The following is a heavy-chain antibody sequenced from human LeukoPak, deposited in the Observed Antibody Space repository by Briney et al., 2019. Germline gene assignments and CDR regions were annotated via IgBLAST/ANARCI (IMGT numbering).Heavy chain of an antibody. CDR3: ATDYLSPGDYYNYYYGMDV. CDR2: FDPEDGET. D-gene: IGHD3-16*01. V-gene: IGHV1-24*01. Sequence: ASVKVSCKASGGTFSSYAISWVRQAPGKGLEWMGGFDPEDGETIYAQKFQGRVTMTEDTSTDTAYMELSSLRSEDTAVYYCATDYLSPGDYYNYYYGMDVWGQGTTVTVSS. J-gene: IGHJ6*02. CDR1: GGTFSSYA.